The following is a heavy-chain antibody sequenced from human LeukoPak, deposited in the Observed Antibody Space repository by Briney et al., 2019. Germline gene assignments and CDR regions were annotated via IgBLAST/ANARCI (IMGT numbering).Heavy chain of an antibody. V-gene: IGHV5-51*01. CDR1: GYSFTSYW. J-gene: IGHJ4*02. CDR3: ARLPGYDILTGYYNGYYFDY. CDR2: IYPGDSDT. Sequence: GESLKISCKGSGYSFTSYWIDWVRQMPGKGLEWMGIIYPGDSDTRYNPSFQGQVTISADKSISTAYLQWSSLKASDTAMYYCARLPGYDILTGYYNGYYFDYWGQGTLVTVSS. D-gene: IGHD3-9*01.